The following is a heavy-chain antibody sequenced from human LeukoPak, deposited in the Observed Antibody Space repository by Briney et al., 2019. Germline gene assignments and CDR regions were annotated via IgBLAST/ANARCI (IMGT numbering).Heavy chain of an antibody. Sequence: SETLSLTCTVSGVSISSYYWSWIRQPLGKGLEWIGYIYYSGSTNYNPSLKSRVTISVDTSKNQFSLKLSSVTAADTAVYYCARHPTYSYDSSGYYYGSHFDYWGQGTLVTVSS. CDR2: IYYSGST. J-gene: IGHJ4*02. CDR3: ARHPTYSYDSSGYYYGSHFDY. V-gene: IGHV4-59*08. CDR1: GVSISSYY. D-gene: IGHD3-22*01.